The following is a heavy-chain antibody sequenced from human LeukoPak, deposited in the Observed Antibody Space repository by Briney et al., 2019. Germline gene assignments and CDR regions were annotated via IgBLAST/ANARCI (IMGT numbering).Heavy chain of an antibody. CDR2: MYSGGNT. V-gene: IGHV3-66*01. J-gene: IGHJ4*02. Sequence: GGSLRLSCAASGFSVSSNYMSWVRQAPGKGLEWVSVMYSGGNTYYADSVKGRFTISRDDAKNTLYLQMNSRRAEDTAVYYCARDRSGYSLYYFDYWGQGTLVTVSS. CDR3: ARDRSGYSLYYFDY. CDR1: GFSVSSNY. D-gene: IGHD5-18*01.